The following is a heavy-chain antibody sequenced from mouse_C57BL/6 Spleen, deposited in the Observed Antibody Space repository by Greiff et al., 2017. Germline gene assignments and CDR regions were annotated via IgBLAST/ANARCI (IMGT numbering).Heavy chain of an antibody. CDR1: GYTFTDYN. J-gene: IGHJ2*01. Sequence: EVQLVESGPELVKPGASVKIPCKASGYTFTDYNMDWVKQSHGKSLEWIGDINPNNGGTIYNQKFKGKATLTVDKSSSTAYMELRSLTSEDAAVYYCARAGGSPLRGYYFDYWGQGTTRTVSS. V-gene: IGHV1-18*01. CDR2: INPNNGGT. D-gene: IGHD1-1*01. CDR3: ARAGGSPLRGYYFDY.